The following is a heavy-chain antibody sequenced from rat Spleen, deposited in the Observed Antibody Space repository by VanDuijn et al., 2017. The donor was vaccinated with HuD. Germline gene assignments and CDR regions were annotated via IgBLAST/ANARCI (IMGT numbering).Heavy chain of an antibody. V-gene: IGHV5-7*01. CDR3: ARHRIYYGYGFDY. CDR1: GFTFSSFP. CDR2: ISSGGSST. D-gene: IGHD1-7*01. J-gene: IGHJ2*01. Sequence: EVQLVESGGGLVQPGRSLKLSCAASGFTFSSFPMAWVRQAPKKGLEWVASISSGGSSTYYRDSVQGRFTISRDNAKSTLYLQMDSLRSEDTATYYCARHRIYYGYGFDYWGQGVMVTVAS.